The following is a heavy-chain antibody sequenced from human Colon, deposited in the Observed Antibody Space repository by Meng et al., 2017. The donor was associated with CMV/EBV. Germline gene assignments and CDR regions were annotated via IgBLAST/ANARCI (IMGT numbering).Heavy chain of an antibody. CDR1: GFTFSNHW. V-gene: IGHV3-7*01. Sequence: GESLKISCAASGFTFSNHWMSWVRQAPGKGLEWVAIIKQDGSEKYYVDPVKGRFTISRDNAKNSLYLQMNSLRAEDTAVYYCARGSWDIFVETSPILDAIDVWGQGTRVTVSS. CDR2: IKQDGSEK. D-gene: IGHD3-3*02. J-gene: IGHJ3*01. CDR3: ARGSWDIFVETSPILDAIDV.